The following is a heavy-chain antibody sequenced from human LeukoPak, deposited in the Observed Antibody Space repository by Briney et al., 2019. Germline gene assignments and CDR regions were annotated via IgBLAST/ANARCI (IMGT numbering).Heavy chain of an antibody. V-gene: IGHV3-7*01. J-gene: IGHJ3*02. CDR2: INQHGSET. CDR1: GFTFSDYY. D-gene: IGHD5-12*01. Sequence: GGSLRLSCAASGFTFSDYYMSWIRQAPGKGLEWVAYINQHGSETFYVDSVKGRFTISRDNTQNSLYLQMNSLRPEDTALYYCVRDAGYSGYMINDIWGQGTMVTVSS. CDR3: VRDAGYSGYMINDI.